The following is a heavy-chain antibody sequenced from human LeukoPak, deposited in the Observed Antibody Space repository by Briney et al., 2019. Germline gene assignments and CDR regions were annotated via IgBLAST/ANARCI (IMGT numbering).Heavy chain of an antibody. D-gene: IGHD3-10*01. Sequence: QSGGSLRLSCAASGFTFSSYAMSWVRQAPGKGLEWVSAISGSGGSTYYADSVKGRFTISRDNAKNSLYLQMNSLRAEDTAVYYCARDGSDRDYYYYMDVWGKGTTVTVSS. CDR1: GFTFSSYA. CDR2: ISGSGGST. J-gene: IGHJ6*03. V-gene: IGHV3-23*01. CDR3: ARDGSDRDYYYYMDV.